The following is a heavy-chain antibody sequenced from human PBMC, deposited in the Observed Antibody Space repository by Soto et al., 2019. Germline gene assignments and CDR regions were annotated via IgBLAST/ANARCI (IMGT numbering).Heavy chain of an antibody. Sequence: GASVKVSCKASGYTFTSYGISWVRQAPGQGLEWMGWISAYNGNTNYAQKLQGRVTMTTDTSTSTAYMELRSLRSDDTAVYYCARDRFLEWLQHNWFDPWGQGTLVTVSS. D-gene: IGHD3-3*01. J-gene: IGHJ5*02. CDR1: GYTFTSYG. V-gene: IGHV1-18*01. CDR2: ISAYNGNT. CDR3: ARDRFLEWLQHNWFDP.